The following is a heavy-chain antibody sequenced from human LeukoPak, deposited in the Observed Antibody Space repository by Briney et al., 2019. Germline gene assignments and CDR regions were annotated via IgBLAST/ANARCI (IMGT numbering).Heavy chain of an antibody. CDR1: GGSISWYY. CDR3: AREGVTKYYFDY. J-gene: IGHJ4*02. V-gene: IGHV4-59*01. D-gene: IGHD4-11*01. CDR2: IYYSGST. Sequence: KPSENLFLTCTVSGGSISWYYWRWVRPPPGEGPEGIGYIYYSGSTDYNPSLKSRVTISVDTSKNQFSLKLSSVTAADTAVYYCAREGVTKYYFDYWGQGTLVTVSS.